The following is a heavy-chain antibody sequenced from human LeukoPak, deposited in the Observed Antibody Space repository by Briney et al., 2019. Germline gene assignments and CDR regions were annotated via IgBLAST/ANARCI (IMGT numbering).Heavy chain of an antibody. CDR3: ATATPRGYSYGPYYYYGMDA. CDR2: IIPIFGTA. J-gene: IGHJ6*02. D-gene: IGHD5-18*01. Sequence: SVKVSCKASGGTFSSYAISWVRQAPGQGLEWMGGIIPIFGTANYAQKFQGRVTMTEDTSTDTAYMELSSLRSEDTAVYYCATATPRGYSYGPYYYYGMDAWGQGTTVTVSS. CDR1: GGTFSSYA. V-gene: IGHV1-69*06.